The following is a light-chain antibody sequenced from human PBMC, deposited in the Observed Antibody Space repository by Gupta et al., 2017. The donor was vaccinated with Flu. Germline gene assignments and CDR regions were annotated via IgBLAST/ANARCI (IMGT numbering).Light chain of an antibody. J-gene: IGLJ1*01. V-gene: IGLV2-11*01. CDR3: CSYAGSYTLYV. CDR2: DVS. CDR1: SSDVGRYNY. Sequence: QSALTQPRSVSGSPGQSVTISCAGTSSDVGRYNYVSWYQHHPGKAPKVMIYDVSNRPSGVPDRFSGSKSGNTASLTISGLQAEDEADYYCCSYAGSYTLYVFGTGTKVTVL.